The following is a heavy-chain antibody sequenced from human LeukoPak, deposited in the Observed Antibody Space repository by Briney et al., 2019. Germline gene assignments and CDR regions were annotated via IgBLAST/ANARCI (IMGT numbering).Heavy chain of an antibody. CDR1: GYIFTNNA. CDR2: INTNTGNP. CDR3: ARGEDYGDHSSDY. V-gene: IGHV7-4-1*02. Sequence: ASVKVSCKASGYIFTNNAMNWVRQAPGQGLEWMGWINTNTGNPTYAQGFTGRFVFSLDTSVSTAYLQISSLKAEDTAVYYCARGEDYGDHSSDYWGQGTLVTVSS. J-gene: IGHJ4*02. D-gene: IGHD4-17*01.